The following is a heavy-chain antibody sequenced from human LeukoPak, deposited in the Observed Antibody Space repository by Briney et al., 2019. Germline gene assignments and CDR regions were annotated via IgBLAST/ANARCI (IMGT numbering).Heavy chain of an antibody. CDR1: RSPFTTSG. D-gene: IGHD6-19*01. CDR3: ARGTSSGWGDDFDI. V-gene: IGHV1-18*01. CDR2: FQAYNGNT. J-gene: IGHJ3*02. Sequence: GASGKLSCNPSRSPFTTSGISSVPESAGLGLEGLGWFQAYNGNTNYAQKLQGRVTMTTDTSTSTTYMELGSLGSDDTAGDYCARGTSSGWGDDFDIWGQGTMVTVSS.